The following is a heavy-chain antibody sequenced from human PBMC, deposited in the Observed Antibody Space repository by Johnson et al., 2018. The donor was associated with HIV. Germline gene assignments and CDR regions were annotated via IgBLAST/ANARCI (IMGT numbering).Heavy chain of an antibody. D-gene: IGHD3-3*01. CDR2: IYSGGST. J-gene: IGHJ3*02. V-gene: IGHV3-66*01. Sequence: MQLVESGGGLVKPGGSLRLSCAASGFTVSRNYMSWVRQAPGKGLEWVSVIYSGGSTYHADSVKGRFTISRDNSKNTVYLQMNSLRAEDTAVYYCAREEVTIFGVAYDAFDIWGQGTMVTVSS. CDR3: AREEVTIFGVAYDAFDI. CDR1: GFTVSRNY.